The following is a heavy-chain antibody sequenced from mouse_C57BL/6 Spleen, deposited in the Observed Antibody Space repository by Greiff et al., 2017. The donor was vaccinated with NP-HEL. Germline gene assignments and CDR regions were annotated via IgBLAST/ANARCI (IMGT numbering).Heavy chain of an antibody. D-gene: IGHD2-4*01. CDR3: ARLPDYDGDYYAIDY. Sequence: EVKLMESGGDLVKPGGSLKLSCAASGFTFSSYGMSWVRQTPDKRLEWVATISSGGSYTYYPDTVKGRFTISRDNAKNTLYLQMSSLKSEDTAMYYCARLPDYDGDYYAIDYWGQGTSVTVSS. CDR2: ISSGGSYT. V-gene: IGHV5-6*01. J-gene: IGHJ4*01. CDR1: GFTFSSYG.